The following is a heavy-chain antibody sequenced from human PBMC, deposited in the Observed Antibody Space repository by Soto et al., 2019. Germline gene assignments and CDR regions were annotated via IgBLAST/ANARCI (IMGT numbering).Heavy chain of an antibody. CDR1: GFIFSGDA. J-gene: IGHJ6*02. Sequence: GSLRLSCAASGFIFSGDAMNWVRQAPGKGLEWVSPISTTSTYIYYADSVKGRSTISRDNANNSLHLQMDSLRAEDTAVYYCVRDYVMDVWGQGTTVTVSS. CDR2: ISTTSTYI. D-gene: IGHD3-10*02. CDR3: VRDYVMDV. V-gene: IGHV3-21*01.